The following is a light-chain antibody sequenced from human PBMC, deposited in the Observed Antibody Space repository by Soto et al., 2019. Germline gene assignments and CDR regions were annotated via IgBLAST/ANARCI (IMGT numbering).Light chain of an antibody. V-gene: IGKV1-5*01. J-gene: IGKJ1*01. CDR3: QQYTNTNNPWM. Sequence: DIQMSQSPSTLSASVGDRVTITCRASQSFSGTLAWYQQKPGKAPKLLIYDASSLERGVPSRFSGSGSGTEFTLIISGLQPDDSATYYCQQYTNTNNPWMFGQGTKVDIK. CDR1: QSFSGT. CDR2: DAS.